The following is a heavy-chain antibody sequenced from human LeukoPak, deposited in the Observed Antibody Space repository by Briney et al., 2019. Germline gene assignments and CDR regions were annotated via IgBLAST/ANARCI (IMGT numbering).Heavy chain of an antibody. D-gene: IGHD3-10*01. CDR2: ISSSNGTT. J-gene: IGHJ4*02. Sequence: GASMQGTSKASGYTITSYATSWARHAPGQGLEWMGWISSSNGTTNYAQTLQGRVTMTTDTSTSTAYMELRSLRSDDTAVYYCARVGEYLLWFGGNPAPNFDYWGQGTLVTVSS. CDR1: GYTITSYA. V-gene: IGHV1-18*01. CDR3: ARVGEYLLWFGGNPAPNFDY.